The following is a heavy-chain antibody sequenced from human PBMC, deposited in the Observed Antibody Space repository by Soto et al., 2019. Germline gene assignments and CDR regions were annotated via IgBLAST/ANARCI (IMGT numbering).Heavy chain of an antibody. CDR1: GFTFSSYA. CDR3: AKDRAYYDFWSGYSYGYYYGMDV. CDR2: MSGSGDST. J-gene: IGHJ6*02. V-gene: IGHV3-23*01. Sequence: EVQLLDSGGGLVQPGGSLRLSCAASGFTFSSYAMSWVRQAPAKGLEWVSAMSGSGDSTFYADSVKGRFTISRDNSKNTLYLQMNSLRAEDTAVYYCAKDRAYYDFWSGYSYGYYYGMDVWGQGTTVTVSS. D-gene: IGHD3-3*01.